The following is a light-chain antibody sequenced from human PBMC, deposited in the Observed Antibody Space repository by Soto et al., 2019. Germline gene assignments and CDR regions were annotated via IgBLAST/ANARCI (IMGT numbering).Light chain of an antibody. V-gene: IGLV1-44*01. CDR3: AVWDDIVNGFVV. Sequence: QLVLTQPPSASGTPGQRVTISCSGSSSNIGSNSVNWYQHLPGTAPKLLMYSDNQRPSGVPDRFSGSKSGTSASLAISGLQSEDEADYYCAVWDDIVNGFVVFGTGTKLTVL. CDR1: SSNIGSNS. J-gene: IGLJ1*01. CDR2: SDN.